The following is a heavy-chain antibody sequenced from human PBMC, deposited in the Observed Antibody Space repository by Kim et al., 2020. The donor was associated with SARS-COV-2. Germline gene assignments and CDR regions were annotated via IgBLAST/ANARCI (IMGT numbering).Heavy chain of an antibody. CDR3: AKGLRRGVLLRNYDAFD. CDR1: GFAFGDCA. Sequence: GGSLRLSCAASGFAFGDCAMHWVRQVPGKGLEWVLVLRCDGASVSYLDSVRDRFAVSRDNVKNIFYLEMSALRSEDTALYFCAKGLRRGVLLRNYDAFD. J-gene: IGHJ3*02. D-gene: IGHD3-10*01. CDR2: LRCDGASV. V-gene: IGHV3-9*01.